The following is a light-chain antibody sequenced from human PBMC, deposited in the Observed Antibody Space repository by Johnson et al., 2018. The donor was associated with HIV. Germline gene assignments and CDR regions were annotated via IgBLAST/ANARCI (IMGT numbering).Light chain of an antibody. CDR2: ENN. CDR3: GTWDSSLGASYV. J-gene: IGLJ1*01. Sequence: QSVLTQPPSVSAAPGQKVTISCSGRSSNIGNAYVSWYQQLPGTAPKLLIYENNERPSGIPDRFSGSRSGTSATLGITGLQTGDEADYYCGTWDSSLGASYVFGTGTKVTVL. CDR1: SSNIGNAY. V-gene: IGLV1-51*02.